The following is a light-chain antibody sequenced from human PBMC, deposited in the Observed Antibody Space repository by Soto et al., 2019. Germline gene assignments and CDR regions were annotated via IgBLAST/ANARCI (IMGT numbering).Light chain of an antibody. CDR3: QQYKNWPL. CDR2: GAS. J-gene: IGKJ5*01. CDR1: QTINNN. Sequence: VMTQAPATLSVSPGERATLSCRASQTINNNVAWYQLKDGQVPRLLIYGASTRAADVPARFSGGGSGTEFTLTINSLQSEDFAVYYCQQYKNWPLFGQGTRLEI. V-gene: IGKV3-15*01.